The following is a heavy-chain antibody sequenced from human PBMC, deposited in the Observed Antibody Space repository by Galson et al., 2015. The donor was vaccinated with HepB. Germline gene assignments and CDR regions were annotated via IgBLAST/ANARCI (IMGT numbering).Heavy chain of an antibody. CDR1: GYTLTELS. CDR2: FDPEDGET. V-gene: IGHV1-24*01. D-gene: IGHD6-13*01. Sequence: SVKVSCKVSGYTLTELSMHWVRQAPGKGLEWMGGFDPEDGETIYAQKFQGRVTMTEDTSTDTAYMELSSLRSEDTAVYYCATTGELPSSDQAAARRNWDYYYYGMDVWGQGTTVTVSS. CDR3: ATTGELPSSDQAAARRNWDYYYYGMDV. J-gene: IGHJ6*02.